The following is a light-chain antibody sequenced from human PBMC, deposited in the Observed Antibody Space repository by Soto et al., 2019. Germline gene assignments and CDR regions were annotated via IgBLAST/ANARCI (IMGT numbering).Light chain of an antibody. CDR3: QQYNEWRIT. CDR2: DAS. V-gene: IGKV3-15*01. CDR1: QSVRSN. J-gene: IGKJ4*01. Sequence: EIVMTQSPATLSVSPGERATLSCRARQSVRSNLAWYQQIPGQAPRLLIYDASTGATGIPARFSGSGSGTEFTLTISSLQSEDFAVYYCQQYNEWRITFGGGTKVDIK.